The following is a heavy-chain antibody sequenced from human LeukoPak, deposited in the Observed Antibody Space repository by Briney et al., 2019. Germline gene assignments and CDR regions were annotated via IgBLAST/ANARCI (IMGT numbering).Heavy chain of an antibody. J-gene: IGHJ4*02. D-gene: IGHD6-13*01. V-gene: IGHV4-39*07. CDR1: GGSISSSSYY. Sequence: SETLSLTCTVSGGSISSSSYYWGWIRQPPGKGLEWIGSIYYSGSTYYNPSLKSRVTISVDTSKNQFSLKLSSVTAADTAVYYRARFIRPSIAAVCTGRIDYWGQGTLVTVSS. CDR2: IYYSGST. CDR3: ARFIRPSIAAVCTGRIDY.